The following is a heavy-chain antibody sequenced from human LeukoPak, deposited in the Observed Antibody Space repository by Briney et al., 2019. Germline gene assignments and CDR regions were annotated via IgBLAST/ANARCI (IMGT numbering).Heavy chain of an antibody. V-gene: IGHV1-46*01. J-gene: IGHJ4*02. CDR2: INPSGDST. CDR3: ASVLYCGADCYSGRYFFDY. D-gene: IGHD2-21*02. CDR1: GYTFTSCD. Sequence: GASVKVSCKASGYTFTSCDMHWVRQAPGQGLEWMGIINPSGDSTSYAQKFQGRVTMTRDTSTSTVYMELSSLRSEDTAVYYCASVLYCGADCYSGRYFFDYWGQGTLVTVSS.